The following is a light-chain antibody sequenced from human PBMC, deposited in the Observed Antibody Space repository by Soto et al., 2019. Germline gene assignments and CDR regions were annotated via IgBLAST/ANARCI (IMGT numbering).Light chain of an antibody. CDR3: QQDYNLPLT. V-gene: IGKV3D-7*01. J-gene: IGKJ4*01. CDR2: GAS. Sequence: PGERVTLSCGASQSVSSSYLTWYQQKPGQAPRLLIYGASTRATGIPARFSGSGSGTDFTLTISSLQPEDFAVYYCQQDYNLPLTFGGGTKVEIK. CDR1: QSVSSSY.